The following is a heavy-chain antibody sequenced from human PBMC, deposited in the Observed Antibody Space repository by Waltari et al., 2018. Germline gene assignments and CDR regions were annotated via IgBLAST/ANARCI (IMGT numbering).Heavy chain of an antibody. CDR1: GGTFSSYA. V-gene: IGHV1-69*09. CDR2: IIPILGIA. CDR3: AVRAYCSSTSCYNYFDY. J-gene: IGHJ4*02. D-gene: IGHD2-2*02. Sequence: QVQLVQSGAEVKKPGSSVKVSCKASGGTFSSYAISWVRQAPGQGLEWMGSIIPILGIAIYAQKFQGRVTITADKSTSTAYMELSSLRSEDTAVYYCAVRAYCSSTSCYNYFDYWGQGTLVTVSS.